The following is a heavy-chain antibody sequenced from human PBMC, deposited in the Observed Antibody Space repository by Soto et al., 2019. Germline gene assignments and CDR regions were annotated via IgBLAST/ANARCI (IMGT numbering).Heavy chain of an antibody. CDR2: ISHDGNNK. Sequence: QVQLVESGGGVVQPGRSLRLSCAASGFTFSSYVMHWVRQTPGRGLEWVAFISHDGNNKYYADSVKGRFTISRDNSENTLDPQIDSPRAEDTAVYYCARDDERGRVCDLGCWGQGTLVTVSA. CDR1: GFTFSSYV. D-gene: IGHD3-16*01. CDR3: ARDDERGRVCDLGC. J-gene: IGHJ4*02. V-gene: IGHV3-30-3*01.